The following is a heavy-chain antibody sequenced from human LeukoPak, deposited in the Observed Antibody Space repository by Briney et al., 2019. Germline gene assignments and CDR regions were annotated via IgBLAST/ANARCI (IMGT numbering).Heavy chain of an antibody. Sequence: GGSLRLSCAASGFTFSSYEMNWVRQAPGKGLEWVSYISSSGSTIYYADSVKGRFTISRDNSKNTLSLQMNSLRTEDTAVYYCASYSSGWYQASDEGYYFDYWGQGTLVTVSS. CDR1: GFTFSSYE. CDR2: ISSSGSTI. J-gene: IGHJ4*02. D-gene: IGHD6-19*01. CDR3: ASYSSGWYQASDEGYYFDY. V-gene: IGHV3-48*03.